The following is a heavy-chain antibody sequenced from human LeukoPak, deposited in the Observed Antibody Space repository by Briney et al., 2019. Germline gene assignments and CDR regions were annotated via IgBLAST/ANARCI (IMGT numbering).Heavy chain of an antibody. CDR2: IYYSGST. V-gene: IGHV4-61*05. CDR1: GGSISSSSYY. CDR3: ARRSRDSSGWYNFDY. Sequence: SETLSLTCTVSGGSISSSSYYWGWIRQPPGKGLEWIGYIYYSGSTNYNPSLKSRVTISVDTSKNQFSLKLSSVTAADTAVYYCARRSRDSSGWYNFDYWGQGTLVTVSS. D-gene: IGHD6-19*01. J-gene: IGHJ4*02.